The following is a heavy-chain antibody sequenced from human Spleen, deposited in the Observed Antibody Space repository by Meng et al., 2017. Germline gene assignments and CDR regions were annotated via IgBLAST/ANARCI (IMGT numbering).Heavy chain of an antibody. V-gene: IGHV3-11*04. Sequence: GGSLRLSCAASGFTFSDYHMSWIRQAPGKGLEWVSYISGSGSTIYYADSVKGRFTISRDNSKNTLYLQMNSLRAEDTAVYYCARDLSEYYYGSGKGRYFDLWGRGTLVTVSS. J-gene: IGHJ2*01. D-gene: IGHD3-10*01. CDR2: ISGSGSTI. CDR1: GFTFSDYH. CDR3: ARDLSEYYYGSGKGRYFDL.